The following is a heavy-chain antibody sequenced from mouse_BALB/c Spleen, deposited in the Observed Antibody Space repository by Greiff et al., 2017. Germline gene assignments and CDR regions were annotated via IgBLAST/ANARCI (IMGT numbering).Heavy chain of an antibody. CDR3: ARQRDYDGAMDY. Sequence: EVKLVESGGGLVKPGGSLKLSCAASGFAFSSYDMSWVRQTPEKRLEWVAYISSGGGSTYYPDTVKGRFTISRDNAKNTLYLQMSSLKSEDTAMYYCARQRDYDGAMDYWGQGTSVTVSS. V-gene: IGHV5-12-1*01. CDR1: GFAFSSYD. CDR2: ISSGGGST. D-gene: IGHD2-4*01. J-gene: IGHJ4*01.